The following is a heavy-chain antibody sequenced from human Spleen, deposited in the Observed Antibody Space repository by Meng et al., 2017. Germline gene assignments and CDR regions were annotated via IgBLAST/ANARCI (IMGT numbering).Heavy chain of an antibody. V-gene: IGHV4-39*01. D-gene: IGHD6-19*01. Sequence: QAQLQESGPGLVKPSGTLSLTCAVSGGAISTSGYYWGWIRQPPGKGLEWIGSIGHSGITYYTPSLKSRVTVSIDTSKSQFSLKLTSVTAADTAVYYCVRSSGWVRTGFDPWGQGTLVTVSS. CDR2: IGHSGIT. J-gene: IGHJ5*02. CDR3: VRSSGWVRTGFDP. CDR1: GGAISTSGYY.